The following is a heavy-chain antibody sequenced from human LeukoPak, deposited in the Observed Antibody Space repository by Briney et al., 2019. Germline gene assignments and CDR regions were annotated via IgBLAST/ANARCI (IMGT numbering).Heavy chain of an antibody. CDR1: GYTFTGYY. J-gene: IGHJ6*03. CDR2: INPNSGGT. D-gene: IGHD1-26*01. V-gene: IGHV1-2*02. Sequence: ASVKVSCKASGYTFTGYYMHWVRQAPGQGLERMGWINPNSGGTNYAQKFQGRVTMTRDTSISTAYMELSRLRSDDTAVYYCARDQSGSPLYYYYMDVWGKGTTVTVSS. CDR3: ARDQSGSPLYYYYMDV.